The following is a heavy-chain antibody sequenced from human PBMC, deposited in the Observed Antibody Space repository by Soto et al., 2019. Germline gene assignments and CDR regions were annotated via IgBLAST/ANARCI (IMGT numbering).Heavy chain of an antibody. J-gene: IGHJ3*02. D-gene: IGHD4-17*01. CDR1: GGTFSSYA. CDR2: IIPIFGTA. V-gene: IGHV1-69*12. CDR3: AREGHDYGDYADAFDI. Sequence: QVQLVQSGAEVKKPGSSVKVSCKASGGTFSSYAISWVRQAPGQGLEWMGGIIPIFGTANYAQKFQGRVTITADESTSTADMELSSLRSEDTAGDYCAREGHDYGDYADAFDIWGQGTMVTVSS.